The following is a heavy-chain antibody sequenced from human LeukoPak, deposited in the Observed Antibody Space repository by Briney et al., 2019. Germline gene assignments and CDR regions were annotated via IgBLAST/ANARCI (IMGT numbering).Heavy chain of an antibody. CDR3: ARAWLDQIVGATTRDFDY. CDR1: GYTFTGYY. D-gene: IGHD1-26*01. J-gene: IGHJ4*02. Sequence: ASVKVSCKASGYTFTGYYMHWVRQAPGQGLEWMGWINPNSGGTNYAQKFQGWVTMTRDTSASTAYMELSSLRSEDTAVYYCARAWLDQIVGATTRDFDYWGQGTLVTVSS. CDR2: INPNSGGT. V-gene: IGHV1-2*04.